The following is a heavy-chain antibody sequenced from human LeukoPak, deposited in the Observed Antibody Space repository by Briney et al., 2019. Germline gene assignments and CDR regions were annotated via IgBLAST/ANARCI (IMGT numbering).Heavy chain of an antibody. CDR2: MNPNSGNT. J-gene: IGHJ5*02. CDR3: ARVPPGSMVRGVIIPSTFGGFDP. D-gene: IGHD3-10*01. Sequence: ASVKVSCKASGYTFTSHDINWVRQATGQGLEWMGWMNPNSGNTGYAQKFQGRVTMTRNTSISTAYMELSSLRSEDTAVYYCARVPPGSMVRGVIIPSTFGGFDPWGQGTLVTVSS. V-gene: IGHV1-8*01. CDR1: GYTFTSHD.